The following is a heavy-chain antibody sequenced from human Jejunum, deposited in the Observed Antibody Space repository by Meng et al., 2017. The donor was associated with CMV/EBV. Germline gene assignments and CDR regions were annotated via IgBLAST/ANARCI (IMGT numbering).Heavy chain of an antibody. V-gene: IGHV4-30-4*08. J-gene: IGHJ4*02. CDR2: IYNNGNT. Sequence: QGQLQEPGPGLWQPSQTLSLPCSVSGGFVSGDYSWSWIRQSPGKGLEWIGYIYNNGNTDYNPSLKSRVSISVDTSKNEASLTLRSVTAADTAVYYCAGLFQYDILTGSWYWGQGTMVTVSS. D-gene: IGHD3-9*01. CDR1: GGFVSGDYS. CDR3: AGLFQYDILTGSWY.